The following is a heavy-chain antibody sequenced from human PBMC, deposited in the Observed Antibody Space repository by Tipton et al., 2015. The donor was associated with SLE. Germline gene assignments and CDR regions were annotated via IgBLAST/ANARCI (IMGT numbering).Heavy chain of an antibody. D-gene: IGHD4-17*01. J-gene: IGHJ6*02. Sequence: SLRLSCGASGFTFSSHAMHWVRQAPGKGLEWVAVIPDDGSNKYYADSVKGRFTISRDNSKNTLYLQMNSLRAEDTAVYYCARDMTTVTTRYGMDVWGQGTTVTVSS. CDR2: IPDDGSNK. CDR3: ARDMTTVTTRYGMDV. CDR1: GFTFSSHA. V-gene: IGHV3-30*04.